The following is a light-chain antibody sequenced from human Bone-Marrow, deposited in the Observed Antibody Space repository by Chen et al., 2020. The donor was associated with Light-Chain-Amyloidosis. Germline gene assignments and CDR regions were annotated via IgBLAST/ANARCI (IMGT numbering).Light chain of an antibody. CDR2: DDS. Sequence: SYVLTQPSSVSVAPGQTATIACGGNNIGSTSLHCYQQTPGQAPLLVVDDDSYRPSGIPERSAGSNSGKAGTLLSSGGEAGDEADHYGQVWGRGSDRQVCGEGTKLRVL. J-gene: IGLJ3*02. V-gene: IGLV3-21*02. CDR1: NIGSTS. CDR3: QVWGRGSDRQV.